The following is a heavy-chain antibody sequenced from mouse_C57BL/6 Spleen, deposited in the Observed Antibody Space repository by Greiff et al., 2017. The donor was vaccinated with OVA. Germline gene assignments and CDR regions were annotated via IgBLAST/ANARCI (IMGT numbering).Heavy chain of an antibody. Sequence: VQLQQPGAELVKPGASVKLSCKASGYTFTSYWMHWVKQRPGRGLEWIGRIDPNSGGTKYNEKFKSKAPLTVDKPSSTAYMQLSSLTSEDSAVYYCARRMGITTVVADYAMDYWGQGTSVTVSS. CDR1: GYTFTSYW. CDR2: IDPNSGGT. J-gene: IGHJ4*01. CDR3: ARRMGITTVVADYAMDY. D-gene: IGHD1-1*01. V-gene: IGHV1-72*01.